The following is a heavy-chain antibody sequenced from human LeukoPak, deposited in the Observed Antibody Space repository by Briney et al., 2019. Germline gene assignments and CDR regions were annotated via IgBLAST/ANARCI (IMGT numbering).Heavy chain of an antibody. Sequence: GGSLRLSCAASGFTFTAYAMSWVRPAPGKGLAWVSAISGSAYYTSYADSVKGRFTISRDNSKNTLYLQMNSLRAEDTALYYCAKHKVATKVKDYWGQGALVTVSS. CDR2: ISGSAYYT. V-gene: IGHV3-23*01. D-gene: IGHD3-22*01. J-gene: IGHJ4*02. CDR3: AKHKVATKVKDY. CDR1: GFTFTAYA.